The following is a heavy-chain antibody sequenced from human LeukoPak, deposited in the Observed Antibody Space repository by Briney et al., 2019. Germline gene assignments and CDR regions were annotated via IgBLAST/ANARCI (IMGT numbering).Heavy chain of an antibody. V-gene: IGHV1-2*06. D-gene: IGHD3-3*01. J-gene: IGHJ4*02. CDR1: GYTFTGYY. CDR3: ARWNYDFWSGYYALFDY. Sequence: ASVKVSCKASGYTFTGYYMHLVRQAPGQGLEWMGRINPNSGGTNYAQKFQGRVTMTRDTSISTAYMELSRLRSDDTAVYYCARWNYDFWSGYYALFDYWGQGTLVTASS. CDR2: INPNSGGT.